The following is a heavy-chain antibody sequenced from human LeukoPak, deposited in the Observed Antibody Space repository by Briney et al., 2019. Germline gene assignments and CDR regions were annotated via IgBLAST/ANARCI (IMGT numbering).Heavy chain of an antibody. J-gene: IGHJ4*02. V-gene: IGHV4-39*02. CDR1: GGSISSSDYY. CDR3: ARDVAGAAVADDFDC. D-gene: IGHD6-19*01. Sequence: KPSETLSLTCTVSGGSISSSDYYWGWVRKPPGKGLHWIGSIYYSGTTFYNPSLRSRVTISVDTSKNQFSLKLSSVTAADTALYYCARDVAGAAVADDFDCWGQGTLVTVSS. CDR2: IYYSGTT.